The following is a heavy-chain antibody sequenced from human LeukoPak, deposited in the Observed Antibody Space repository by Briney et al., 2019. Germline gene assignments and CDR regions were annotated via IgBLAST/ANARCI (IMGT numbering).Heavy chain of an antibody. CDR2: IKQDGSVQ. CDR3: ARDKGKGIAVAAPNY. Sequence: GGPLRPSCAAFGFTFSSYWMSWVRQAPGKGLDGGAKIKQDGSVQYSVDSVKGRFTISRENDKTTLYLQMKCLRAEDTAVYYCARDKGKGIAVAAPNYWGQGTLVTVSS. D-gene: IGHD6-19*01. J-gene: IGHJ4*02. V-gene: IGHV3-7*01. CDR1: GFTFSSYW.